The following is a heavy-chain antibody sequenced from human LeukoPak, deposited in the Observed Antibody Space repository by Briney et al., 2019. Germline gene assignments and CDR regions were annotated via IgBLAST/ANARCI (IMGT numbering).Heavy chain of an antibody. CDR2: INHSGST. CDR1: GVSFSGYY. Sequence: TASETLSLTCAVYGVSFSGYYWSWIRQPPGKGLEWIGEINHSGSTNCNPSLKSRVTISVDTSKNQFSLKLSSVTAADTAVYYCARGRKEMATITPKYALDYWGQRTLVTVSS. CDR3: ARGRKEMATITPKYALDY. V-gene: IGHV4-34*01. D-gene: IGHD5-24*01. J-gene: IGHJ4*02.